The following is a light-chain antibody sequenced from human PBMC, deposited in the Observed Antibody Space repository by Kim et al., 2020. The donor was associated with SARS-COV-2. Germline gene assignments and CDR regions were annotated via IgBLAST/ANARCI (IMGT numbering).Light chain of an antibody. CDR3: QVWDSSTYV. CDR1: NMGSKN. CDR2: RDS. Sequence: SVALGQTARITCGGNNMGSKNVHWYQQKPGQAPVLVIYRDSNRPSGIPERLSGSNSGNTATLTISRAQAGDEADYYCQVWDSSTYVFGTGTKVTVL. V-gene: IGLV3-9*01. J-gene: IGLJ1*01.